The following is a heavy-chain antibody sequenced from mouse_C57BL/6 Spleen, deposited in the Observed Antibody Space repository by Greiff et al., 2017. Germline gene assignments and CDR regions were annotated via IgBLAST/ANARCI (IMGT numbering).Heavy chain of an antibody. Sequence: QVTLKVCGPGILQPSQTLSLTCSFSGFSLSTFGMGVGWIRQPSGKGLEWLAHIWWDDDKYYNPALKSRLTISKDTSKNQVFLKIANVDTADTATYYCALGYYGSSGYFDVWGTGTTVTVSS. CDR2: IWWDDDK. D-gene: IGHD1-1*01. J-gene: IGHJ1*03. CDR3: ALGYYGSSGYFDV. CDR1: GFSLSTFGMG. V-gene: IGHV8-8*01.